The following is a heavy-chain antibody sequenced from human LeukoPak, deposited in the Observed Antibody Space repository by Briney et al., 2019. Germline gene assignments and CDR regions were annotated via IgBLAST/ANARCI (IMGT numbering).Heavy chain of an antibody. Sequence: GGCLRLSCAASGFTLSKYAMRWVGQAPGKGREWGSGISDICDNTSYADSVKGLFTISRDNSQTTLYLQMNSLRAEDTSVYYCAKDSYGDVGGPDWFDLWGQGTLVTVSS. V-gene: IGHV3-23*01. CDR1: GFTLSKYA. CDR2: ISDICDNT. J-gene: IGHJ5*02. CDR3: AKDSYGDVGGPDWFDL. D-gene: IGHD4-17*01.